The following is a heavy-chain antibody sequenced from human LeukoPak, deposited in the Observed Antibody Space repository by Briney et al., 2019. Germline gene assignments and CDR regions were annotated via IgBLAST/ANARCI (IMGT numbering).Heavy chain of an antibody. Sequence: GGSLRLSCAASGFTFSSDAMSWVRQAPGKGLEWVSAISGSGGSTYYADSVKGRFTISRDNSKNTLYLQMNSLRAEDTAVYYCAKFSSLLYDSYFDYWGQGTLVTVSS. D-gene: IGHD2-2*02. J-gene: IGHJ4*02. CDR1: GFTFSSDA. CDR2: ISGSGGST. CDR3: AKFSSLLYDSYFDY. V-gene: IGHV3-23*01.